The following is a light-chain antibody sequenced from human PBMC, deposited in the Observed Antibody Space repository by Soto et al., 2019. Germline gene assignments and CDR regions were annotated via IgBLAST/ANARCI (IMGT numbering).Light chain of an antibody. CDR3: QQRHMWPIT. CDR1: QSVRSY. Sequence: EVVLTQSPATLSLSPGESATLSCRASQSVRSYLAWYQQKPGQAPRLLIYGASNRATGIPARFSGSGSGTDFTLTISSLEPEDSAVYYCQQRHMWPITFGQGTRLEIK. J-gene: IGKJ5*01. V-gene: IGKV3-11*01. CDR2: GAS.